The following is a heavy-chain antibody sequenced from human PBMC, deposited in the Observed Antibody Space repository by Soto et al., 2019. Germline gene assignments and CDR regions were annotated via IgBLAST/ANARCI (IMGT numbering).Heavy chain of an antibody. Sequence: EVQLVESGGGLVKPGGSLGLSCAASGLTFKNVWMHWVRQAPGKGLVWVGRIKSKADGETTDYTEPVKGRFTSSREDSKNTLVQQRHSRTTEDTAVYICNAYYDSGGGHTPLWGQGTRVTGSS. CDR2: IKSKADGETT. J-gene: IGHJ4*02. CDR3: NAYYDSGGGHTPL. V-gene: IGHV3-15*07. CDR1: GLTFKNVW. D-gene: IGHD3-3*01.